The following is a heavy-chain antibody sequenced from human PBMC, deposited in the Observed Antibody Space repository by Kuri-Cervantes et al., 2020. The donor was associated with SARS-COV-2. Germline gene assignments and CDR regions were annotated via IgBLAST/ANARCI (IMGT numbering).Heavy chain of an antibody. CDR3: ARKIGGGYCSGGSCWGMDV. CDR1: GGTFSSYA. Sequence: SVKVSCKASGGTFSSYAISWVRQAPGQGLGWMGGIIPIFGTANYAQKFQGRVTITADKSTSTAYMELSSLRSEDTAVYYCARKIGGGYCSGGSCWGMDVWGQGTTVTVSS. J-gene: IGHJ6*02. D-gene: IGHD2-15*01. V-gene: IGHV1-69*06. CDR2: IIPIFGTA.